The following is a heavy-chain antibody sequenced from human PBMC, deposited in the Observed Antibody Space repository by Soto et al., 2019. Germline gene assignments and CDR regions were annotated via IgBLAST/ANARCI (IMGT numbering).Heavy chain of an antibody. CDR1: GFRFSNYW. CDR2: VDTAGTSI. D-gene: IGHD6-19*01. V-gene: IGHV3-74*03. Sequence: EVQLVESGGEVVQPGGSLRLSCEGSGFRFSNYWMHWVRQAPGKGLVWVARVDTAGTSISYGDSVKGRFTISRDNAKNTLYLQMSNLRADDTAVYYWARATYSSLYYSFDYWGLGTQVTVSS. J-gene: IGHJ4*03. CDR3: ARATYSSLYYSFDY.